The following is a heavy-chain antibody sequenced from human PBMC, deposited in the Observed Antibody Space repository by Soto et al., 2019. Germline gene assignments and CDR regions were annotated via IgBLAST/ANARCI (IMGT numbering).Heavy chain of an antibody. D-gene: IGHD5-18*01. CDR3: AKEDEIQLWLPDGY. V-gene: IGHV3-30*18. Sequence: PGGFLRLSCAASGFTFSSYGMHWVRQAPGKGLEWVAVISYDGSNKYYADSVKGRFTISRDNSKNTLYLQMNSLRAEDTAVYYCAKEDEIQLWLPDGYWGQGTLVTVSS. J-gene: IGHJ4*02. CDR2: ISYDGSNK. CDR1: GFTFSSYG.